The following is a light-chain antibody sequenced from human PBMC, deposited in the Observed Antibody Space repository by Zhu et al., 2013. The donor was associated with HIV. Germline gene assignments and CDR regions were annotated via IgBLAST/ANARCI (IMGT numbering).Light chain of an antibody. J-gene: IGKJ4*01. CDR3: EHRANWPLT. Sequence: EIVLTQSPVSLSLSPGERATLSCRASQSISNSLGWYQQRPGQVPRLLIYDASTRATGIPARFSGAGSGTDFTLTISSLETEDFAVYYCEHRANWPLTFGGGTRVEI. CDR1: QSISNS. V-gene: IGKV3-11*01. CDR2: DAS.